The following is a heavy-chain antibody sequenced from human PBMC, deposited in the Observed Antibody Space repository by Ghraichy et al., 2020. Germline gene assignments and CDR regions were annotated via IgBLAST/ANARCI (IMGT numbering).Heavy chain of an antibody. V-gene: IGHV4-39*07. J-gene: IGHJ6*03. CDR3: ARHDFWTGKSYYYYMDV. CDR1: GGSISSSSYY. Sequence: SETLSLTCTVSGGSISSSSYYWGWIRQPPGKGLEWIGNIYYSGSTYYNPSLKSRVTISVDTSKNQFSLKLSSVTAADTAVYYCARHDFWTGKSYYYYMDVWGKGTTVSVSS. D-gene: IGHD3/OR15-3a*01. CDR2: IYYSGST.